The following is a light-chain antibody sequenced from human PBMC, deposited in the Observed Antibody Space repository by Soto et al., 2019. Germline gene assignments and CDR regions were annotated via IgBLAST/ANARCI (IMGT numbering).Light chain of an antibody. CDR1: QSVSSSY. V-gene: IGKV3-20*01. CDR2: GAS. J-gene: IGKJ2*01. CDR3: QQYGTSPPYT. Sequence: EIVLTQSPGTLSLSPGERVTLSCRASQSVSSSYLAWYQQKPGQAPRLLIYGASSRATGIPDRFSGSGSGTYFALTISRLEPEDFAVYFCQQYGTSPPYTFGQGTKLEIK.